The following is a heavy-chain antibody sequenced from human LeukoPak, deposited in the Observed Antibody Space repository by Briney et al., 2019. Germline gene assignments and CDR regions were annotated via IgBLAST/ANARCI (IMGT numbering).Heavy chain of an antibody. CDR3: ARRCSSSSCPFEY. Sequence: GESLKISCKGSGYSFTSYWISWVRQMPGKGLEWMGRIDPSDSYTNYSPSFQGHVTISADKSISTAYLHWSSLKASDTAMYYCARRCSSSSCPFEYWGQGTLVTVSS. D-gene: IGHD2-2*01. CDR2: IDPSDSYT. CDR1: GYSFTSYW. J-gene: IGHJ4*02. V-gene: IGHV5-10-1*01.